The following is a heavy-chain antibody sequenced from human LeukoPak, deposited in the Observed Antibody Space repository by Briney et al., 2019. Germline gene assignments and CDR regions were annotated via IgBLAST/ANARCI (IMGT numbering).Heavy chain of an antibody. CDR1: GGSISSGDYY. J-gene: IGHJ6*02. CDR2: IYYSGST. D-gene: IGHD2/OR15-2a*01. CDR3: ARGAGFLRPEYYYGMDV. V-gene: IGHV4-30-4*01. Sequence: PSQTLSLTCTVSGGSISSGDYYWSWIRQPPGKGLEWIGYIYYSGSTYYNPSLKSRVTISVDTSKNQFSLKLSSVTAADTAVYYCARGAGFLRPEYYYGMDVWGQGTTVTVSS.